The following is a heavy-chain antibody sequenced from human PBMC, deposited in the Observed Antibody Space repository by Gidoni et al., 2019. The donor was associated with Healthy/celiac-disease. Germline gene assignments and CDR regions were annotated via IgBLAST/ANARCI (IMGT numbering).Heavy chain of an antibody. J-gene: IGHJ4*02. CDR2: IYPGESAT. CDR3: ARLAVVVVAATGFPDY. V-gene: IGHV5-51*01. CDR1: GYSFTRHL. D-gene: IGHD2-15*01. Sequence: EVQLVQSGAESKKLAVSLKISGKGSGYSFTRHLTGWVRQMPVKGLEWMGIIYPGESATRYSPSFQGQVTISADKSISTDDLQWSSLKASDTAMYYCARLAVVVVAATGFPDYWGQGTLVTVSS.